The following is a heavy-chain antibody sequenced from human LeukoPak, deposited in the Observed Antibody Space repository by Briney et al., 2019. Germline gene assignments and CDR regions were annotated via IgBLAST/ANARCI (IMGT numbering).Heavy chain of an antibody. Sequence: SETLSLTCTVSGGSISSNYWSWIRQPAGRGLEWIGRIYTSGSTNYNPSLKSRVTISVDKSKNQFSLKLSSVTAADTAVYYCASSAAGYYYYYMDVWGKGTTVTVSS. V-gene: IGHV4-4*07. J-gene: IGHJ6*03. D-gene: IGHD6-13*01. CDR1: GGSISSNY. CDR3: ASSAAGYYYYYMDV. CDR2: IYTSGST.